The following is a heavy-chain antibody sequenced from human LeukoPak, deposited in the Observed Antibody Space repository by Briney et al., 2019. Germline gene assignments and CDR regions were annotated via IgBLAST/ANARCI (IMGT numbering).Heavy chain of an antibody. CDR2: IYTSGST. CDR3: ARGRPSGYLLSPSYYFDY. J-gene: IGHJ4*02. D-gene: IGHD3-22*01. CDR1: GGSISSYY. Sequence: PSETLSLTCTVSGGSISSYYWSWIRQPAGKGLEWIGRIYTSGSTNYNPSLKSRVTMSVDTSKNQFSLKLSSVTAPDTAVYYCARGRPSGYLLSPSYYFDYSGEGTLVTDSS. V-gene: IGHV4-4*07.